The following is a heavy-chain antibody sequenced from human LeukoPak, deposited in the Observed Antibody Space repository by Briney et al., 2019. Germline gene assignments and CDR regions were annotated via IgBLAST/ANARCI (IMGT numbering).Heavy chain of an antibody. CDR3: ARGSLNFDY. V-gene: IGHV3-48*03. Sequence: PGGSLRLSCAAPGFTFSSYEMNWVRQAPGKGLEWVSYISSSGSTIYYADSAKGRFTISRDNAKNSLYLQMNSLRAEDTAVYYCARGSLNFDYWGQGTLVTVSS. D-gene: IGHD3-9*01. J-gene: IGHJ4*02. CDR2: ISSSGSTI. CDR1: GFTFSSYE.